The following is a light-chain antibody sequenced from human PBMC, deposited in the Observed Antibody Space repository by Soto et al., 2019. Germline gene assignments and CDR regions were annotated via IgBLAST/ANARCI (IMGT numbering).Light chain of an antibody. CDR3: HQYNTWPRT. V-gene: IGKV3-15*01. CDR2: GAS. Sequence: EVVVTQSPATLSVSPGERARLSCRASQSVSNNLAWYQQKPGQAPRLLIYGASTRATGIPARFSGSGSGTEFTLTITSLQSEDFAVYYCHQYNTWPRTFGQGTKVDIK. J-gene: IGKJ1*01. CDR1: QSVSNN.